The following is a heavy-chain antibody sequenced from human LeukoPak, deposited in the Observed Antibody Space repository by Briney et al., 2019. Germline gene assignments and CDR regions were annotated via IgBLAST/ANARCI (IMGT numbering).Heavy chain of an antibody. J-gene: IGHJ4*02. V-gene: IGHV4-39*01. CDR3: ARQEWDPLGDYFDY. D-gene: IGHD1-26*01. CDR2: INHSGST. Sequence: PSETLALTCTVSVGSLTTNNYYWGWIRQPPGKGLEWIGEINHSGSTNYNPSLKSRVTISVDTSKNQFSLKLSSVTAADTAVYYCARQEWDPLGDYFDYWGQGTLVTVSS. CDR1: VGSLTTNNYY.